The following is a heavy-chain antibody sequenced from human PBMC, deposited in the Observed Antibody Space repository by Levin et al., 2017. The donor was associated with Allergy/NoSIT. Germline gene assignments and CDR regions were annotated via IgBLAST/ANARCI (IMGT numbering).Heavy chain of an antibody. CDR1: GGSISSGGYY. Sequence: SSETLSLTCTVSGGSISSGGYYWSWIRQHPGKGLEWIGYIYYSGSTYYNPSLKSRVTISVDTSKNQFSLKLSSVTAADTAVYYCARVAGYCISTSCHVDYWGQGTLVTVSS. CDR2: IYYSGST. CDR3: ARVAGYCISTSCHVDY. D-gene: IGHD2-2*01. J-gene: IGHJ4*02. V-gene: IGHV4-31*03.